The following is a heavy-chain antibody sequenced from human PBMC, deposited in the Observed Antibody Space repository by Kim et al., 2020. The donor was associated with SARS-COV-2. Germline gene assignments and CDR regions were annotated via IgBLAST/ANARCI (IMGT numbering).Heavy chain of an antibody. CDR3: ARDAHERVDIVATPRWVWFDP. D-gene: IGHD5-12*01. CDR2: INTNTGNS. CDR1: GYTFTSYA. J-gene: IGHJ5*02. V-gene: IGHV7-4-1*02. Sequence: ASVKVSCKASGYTFTSYAMNWVRQAPGQGLEWMGWINTNTGNSTYAQGFTGRFVFSLDTSVSTAYLQISSLKAEDTAVYYCARDAHERVDIVATPRWVWFDPWGQGTLVTVSS.